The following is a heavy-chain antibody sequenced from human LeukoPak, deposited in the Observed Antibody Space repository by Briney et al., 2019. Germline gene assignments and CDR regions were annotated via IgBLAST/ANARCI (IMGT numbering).Heavy chain of an antibody. V-gene: IGHV3-7*01. Sequence: GGSLRLSCAASGFTFSSYWMSWVRQAPGKGLEWVANIKQDGSEKYYVDSVKGRFTISRDNAKNSLYLQMNSLRAEDTAVYYCARDLETYYYDSSGYYHDYWGQGTLVTVSS. CDR1: GFTFSSYW. D-gene: IGHD3-22*01. J-gene: IGHJ4*02. CDR2: IKQDGSEK. CDR3: ARDLETYYYDSSGYYHDY.